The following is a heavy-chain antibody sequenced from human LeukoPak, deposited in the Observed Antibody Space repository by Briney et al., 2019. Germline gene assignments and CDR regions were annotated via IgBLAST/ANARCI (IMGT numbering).Heavy chain of an antibody. CDR3: ARDYDVLTAYPPTQLFDP. V-gene: IGHV4-38-2*02. CDR1: GYSISSGYY. J-gene: IGHJ5*02. CDR2: IYHSGST. Sequence: SETLSLTCTVSGYSISSGYYWGWIRQPPGKGLEWIGSIYHSGSTYYNPSLKSRVTISGDTSKNRFSLKLSSVTAADTAVYYCARDYDVLTAYPPTQLFDPWGQGTLVTVSS. D-gene: IGHD3-9*01.